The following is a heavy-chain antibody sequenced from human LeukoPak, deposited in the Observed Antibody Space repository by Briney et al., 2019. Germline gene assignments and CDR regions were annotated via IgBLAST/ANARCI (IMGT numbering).Heavy chain of an antibody. V-gene: IGHV1-69*13. CDR2: IIPIFGTA. CDR3: ARNPPSPLTTVTTDEAFDI. J-gene: IGHJ3*02. Sequence: ASVKVSCKASGGTFSSYAISWVRQAPGQGLEWMGGIIPIFGTANYAQKFQGRVTITADESTSTAYMELSSLRSEDTAVYYCARNPPSPLTTVTTDEAFDIWGQGTMVTVSS. D-gene: IGHD4-17*01. CDR1: GGTFSSYA.